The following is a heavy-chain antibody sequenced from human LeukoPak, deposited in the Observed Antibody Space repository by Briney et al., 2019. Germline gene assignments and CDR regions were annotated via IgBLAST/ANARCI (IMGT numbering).Heavy chain of an antibody. CDR2: IGRSGSPI. Sequence: PGGSLRLSCAASGFAFSSYNMNWVCQAPGKGMEWVSYIGRSGSPIYYADSVKGRFTISRDNAKNSLCLQMNSLRDEDTAVYYCARDSGSGWTVDYWGQGTLVTVSS. D-gene: IGHD6-19*01. CDR1: GFAFSSYN. CDR3: ARDSGSGWTVDY. J-gene: IGHJ4*02. V-gene: IGHV3-48*02.